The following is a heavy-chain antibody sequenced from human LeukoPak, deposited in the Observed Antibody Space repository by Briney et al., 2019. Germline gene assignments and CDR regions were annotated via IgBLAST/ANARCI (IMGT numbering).Heavy chain of an antibody. CDR3: ARGVGSGWYLSPDY. V-gene: IGHV3-33*01. Sequence: PGGSLRPPCAASGFTFSTYGMHWVRQAPGKGLEWVALIWYDGSNKHYADSVKGRFTISRDNSKNTLYLQMNSLRAEDTAVYYCARGVGSGWYLSPDYWGQGTLVTVSS. J-gene: IGHJ4*02. D-gene: IGHD6-19*01. CDR1: GFTFSTYG. CDR2: IWYDGSNK.